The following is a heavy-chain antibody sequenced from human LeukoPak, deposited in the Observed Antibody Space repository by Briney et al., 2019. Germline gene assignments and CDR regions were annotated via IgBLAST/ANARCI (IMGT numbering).Heavy chain of an antibody. D-gene: IGHD6-13*01. Sequence: GGSLRLSCAASGFTFSSYAMSWVRQAPGKGLEWVSAISGSGGSKYYADSVKGRFTISRDNSKNTLYLQMNSLRAEDTAVYYCANLGIAAAYFDYWGQGTLVTVSS. CDR1: GFTFSSYA. J-gene: IGHJ4*02. V-gene: IGHV3-23*01. CDR2: ISGSGGSK. CDR3: ANLGIAAAYFDY.